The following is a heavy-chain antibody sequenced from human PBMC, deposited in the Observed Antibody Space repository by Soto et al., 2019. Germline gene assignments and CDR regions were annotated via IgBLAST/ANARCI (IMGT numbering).Heavy chain of an antibody. CDR2: IDPSDSYT. CDR1: GYSFTSYW. V-gene: IGHV5-10-1*01. D-gene: IGHD3-10*01. Sequence: GESLKISCKGSGYSFTSYWISWVRQMPGKGLEWMGRIDPSDSYTNYSPSFQGHVTISADKSISTAYLQWSSLKASDTAMYYCARHRHYGSGSTHNWFDPWGQGTLVTVSS. J-gene: IGHJ5*02. CDR3: ARHRHYGSGSTHNWFDP.